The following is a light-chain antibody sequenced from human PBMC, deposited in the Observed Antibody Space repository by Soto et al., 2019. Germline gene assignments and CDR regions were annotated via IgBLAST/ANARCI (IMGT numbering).Light chain of an antibody. J-gene: IGKJ5*01. Sequence: DLQMTQSPSSLSASVGDRVTITCRASQGISGFLNWYQQKPGKAPKFLIFAASNLQSDVPSRFSGSGTETEFTLTISSLQLEDFGTYYCQQSYTVPITFGQGTRLEIK. CDR1: QGISGF. CDR3: QQSYTVPIT. V-gene: IGKV1-39*01. CDR2: AAS.